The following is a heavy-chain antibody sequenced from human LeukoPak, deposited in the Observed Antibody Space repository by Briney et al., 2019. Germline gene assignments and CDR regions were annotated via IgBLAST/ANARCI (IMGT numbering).Heavy chain of an antibody. CDR1: GGPLSGHS. D-gene: IGHD2-2*01. Sequence: SKPLSLTCAVNGGPLSGHSWTYIGQPPGKGLEWIGESTHSGSTNYNPSLKSRVTISVDTSKNQFSLKLTSVTAADTAVYYCARGRTGAAALDFWGPGTLVTVSS. V-gene: IGHV4-34*01. J-gene: IGHJ4*02. CDR2: STHSGST. CDR3: ARGRTGAAALDF.